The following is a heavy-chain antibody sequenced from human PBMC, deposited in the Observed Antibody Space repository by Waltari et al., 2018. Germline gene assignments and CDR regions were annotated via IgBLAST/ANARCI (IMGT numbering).Heavy chain of an antibody. J-gene: IGHJ6*02. CDR1: GYPFTHYA. CDR3: AREGGNGETGHYYNGLDV. CDR2: INNVNGKT. D-gene: IGHD4-17*01. V-gene: IGHV1-3*04. Sequence: QVQLVQSGAEVRKPGASVKVSCKASGYPFTHYALPWVRQAPGQRLEWMGWINNVNGKTKYLEKLQGRVTITRDTSASTVYMELSSLTSEDTAIYSCAREGGNGETGHYYNGLDVWGHGTTVTVSS.